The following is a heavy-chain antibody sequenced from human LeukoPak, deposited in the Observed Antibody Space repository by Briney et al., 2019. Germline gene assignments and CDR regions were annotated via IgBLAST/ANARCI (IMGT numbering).Heavy chain of an antibody. Sequence: ASVKVSCKTSGYTFTDYNLHWVRQAPGQRLEWMGIIKPSGGDTSYAQTFQGRVFMTRDTSTSTVYMDMSSLRSDDTAVYYCARNLWFGESSDAFDMWGQGTMVTVSS. CDR1: GYTFTDYN. D-gene: IGHD3-10*01. J-gene: IGHJ3*02. CDR2: IKPSGGDT. CDR3: ARNLWFGESSDAFDM. V-gene: IGHV1-46*01.